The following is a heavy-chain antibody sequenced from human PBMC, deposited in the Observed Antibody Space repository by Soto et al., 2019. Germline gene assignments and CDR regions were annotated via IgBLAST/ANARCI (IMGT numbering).Heavy chain of an antibody. V-gene: IGHV1-69*01. CDR2: IIPIFDTT. J-gene: IGHJ4*02. CDR1: GGTFSSYA. CDR3: AVDYYNPSDYYYY. D-gene: IGHD3-22*01. Sequence: SVKGACKASGGTFSSYAISWVRQAPGQGLEWMGGIIPIFDTTNYAQKFQGRVTITAAEFKSTAYMELSGLRSEDTAVFYCAVDYYNPSDYYYYWCQATLVRVYS.